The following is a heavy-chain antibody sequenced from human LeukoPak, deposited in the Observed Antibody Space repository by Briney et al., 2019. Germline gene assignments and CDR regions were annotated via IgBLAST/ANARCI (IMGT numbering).Heavy chain of an antibody. CDR1: GGSFSGYY. V-gene: IGHV4-34*01. J-gene: IGHJ4*02. D-gene: IGHD3-22*01. CDR2: INHSGST. CDR3: ARCYYDRSGCDY. Sequence: SETLSLTCAVYGGSFSGYYWSWIRQPPGKGLEWIGEINHSGSTNYNPSLKSRVTISVDTSKNQFSLKLSSVTAADTAVYYCARCYYDRSGCDYWGQGTLVTVSS.